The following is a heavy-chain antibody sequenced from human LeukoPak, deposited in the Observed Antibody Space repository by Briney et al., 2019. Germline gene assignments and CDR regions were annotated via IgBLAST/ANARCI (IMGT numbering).Heavy chain of an antibody. D-gene: IGHD2-2*02. CDR3: ARGWGDCTTVSCYTGGDVFDM. V-gene: IGHV3-7*01. Sequence: PGGSLRLXCVASGFTFRSYWMNWVRQAPGKGLEWVANIKQDGSEKYYVDSVKGRFTISRDNTKNSLFLQMNSLRAEDTAVYYCARGWGDCTTVSCYTGGDVFDMWGQGTMVTVSS. J-gene: IGHJ3*02. CDR2: IKQDGSEK. CDR1: GFTFRSYW.